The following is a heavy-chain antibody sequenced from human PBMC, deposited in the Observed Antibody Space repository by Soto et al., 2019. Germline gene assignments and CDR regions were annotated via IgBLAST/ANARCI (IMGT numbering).Heavy chain of an antibody. CDR2: IYYSGST. D-gene: IGHD5-18*01. V-gene: IGHV4-30-4*01. Sequence: SETLSLTCTVSGGSISSGDYYWSWIRQPPGKGLEWIGYIYYSGSTYYNPSLKSRVTISVDTSKNQFSLKLSSVTAADTAVYYCAFFQRDTALGHYAYWARGTLVTVSA. CDR3: AFFQRDTALGHYAY. CDR1: GGSISSGDYY. J-gene: IGHJ4*02.